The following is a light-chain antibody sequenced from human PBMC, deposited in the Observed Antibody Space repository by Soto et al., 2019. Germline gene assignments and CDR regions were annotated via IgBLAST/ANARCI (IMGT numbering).Light chain of an antibody. CDR2: SNN. Sequence: QAVVTQPPSASGTPGQRVSISGSGSSSNIGSNTVNWYQQLPGTAPKLLIYSNNQRPSGVPDRFSGSKSGTSASLAISGLQSEDEADYYCAAWDDSLNGVVFGGGTQLTVL. V-gene: IGLV1-44*01. CDR1: SSNIGSNT. CDR3: AAWDDSLNGVV. J-gene: IGLJ2*01.